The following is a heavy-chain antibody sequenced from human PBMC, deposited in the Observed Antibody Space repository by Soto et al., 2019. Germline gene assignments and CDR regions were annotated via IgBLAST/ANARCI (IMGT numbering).Heavy chain of an antibody. CDR2: IYWDDDK. D-gene: IGHD6-13*01. CDR3: ANKGNMAAAGYYFDY. Sequence: SGPTLVNPTQTLTLTCTFSGFSLSTSGVHVGWIRQPPGKALEWLALIYWDDDKRYSPSLKSRLTITKDTSKNQVFLRMTNMDPVDTATYYCANKGNMAAAGYYFDYWGQGTLVTVSS. V-gene: IGHV2-5*02. J-gene: IGHJ4*02. CDR1: GFSLSTSGVH.